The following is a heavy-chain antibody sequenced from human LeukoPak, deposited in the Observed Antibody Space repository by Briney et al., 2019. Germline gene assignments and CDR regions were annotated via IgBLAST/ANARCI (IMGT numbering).Heavy chain of an antibody. CDR2: TRPDGSST. CDR3: STEPRLLSY. D-gene: IGHD3-10*01. J-gene: IGHJ4*02. Sequence: GGSLRLSCAASGFSFSASYMTWVRQAPGKGLECVAYTRPDGSSTYYVDSVKGRFTISRDNAKNSVYLQMNSLRVEDTALYYCSTEPRLLSYWGQGTLVTVSP. CDR1: GFSFSASY. V-gene: IGHV3-7*01.